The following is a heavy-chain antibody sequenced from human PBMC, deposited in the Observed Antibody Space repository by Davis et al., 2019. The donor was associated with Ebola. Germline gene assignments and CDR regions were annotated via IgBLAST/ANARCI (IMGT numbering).Heavy chain of an antibody. CDR2: IYYRGST. V-gene: IGHV4-59*02. J-gene: IGHJ4*02. CDR3: ARDRLRRFDY. D-gene: IGHD4-17*01. Sequence: SETLSLTCTVSGGSVSNYYWSWIRQPPGKGLEWIGYIYYRGSTNYNPSLKSRVTISVDTSKNQFSLKLSSVTAADTAVYYCARDRLRRFDYWGQGTLVTVSS. CDR1: GGSVSNYY.